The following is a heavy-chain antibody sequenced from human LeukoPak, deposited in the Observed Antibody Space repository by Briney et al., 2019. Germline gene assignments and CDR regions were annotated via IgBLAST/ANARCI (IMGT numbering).Heavy chain of an antibody. D-gene: IGHD1-26*01. V-gene: IGHV3-7*01. CDR2: IKQDGSEK. J-gene: IGHJ6*03. Sequence: PGGSLRLSCAASGFTFSSYWMSWVRQAPGKGLEWVANIKQDGSEKYYVDSVKGRFTISRDNAKNSLYLQMNSLRAEDTAVYYCARDSGTLGWNYYYMDVWGKGTTVTVSS. CDR3: ARDSGTLGWNYYYMDV. CDR1: GFTFSSYW.